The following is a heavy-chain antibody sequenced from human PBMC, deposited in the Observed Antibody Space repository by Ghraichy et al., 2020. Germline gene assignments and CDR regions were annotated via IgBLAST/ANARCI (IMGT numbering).Heavy chain of an antibody. CDR1: GYTFTNYY. Sequence: SVKVSCKASGYTFTNYYIHWVRQAPGQGLEWMGIINPSDSGTIYAQNFQGSVTMTRDTSTSTVYMALSSLRSEDTAVYYCARVVGSYTSCWYYFDYWGQGTLVTVSS. D-gene: IGHD6-19*01. J-gene: IGHJ4*02. CDR3: ARVVGSYTSCWYYFDY. V-gene: IGHV1-46*01. CDR2: INPSDSGT.